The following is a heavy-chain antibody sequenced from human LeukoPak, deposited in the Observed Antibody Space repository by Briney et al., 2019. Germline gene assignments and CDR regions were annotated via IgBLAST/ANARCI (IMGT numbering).Heavy chain of an antibody. D-gene: IGHD2-2*01. CDR2: INPSGGST. V-gene: IGHV1-46*01. CDR1: GYTFTSYY. Sequence: ASVKVSCKASGYTFTSYYMHWVRQAPGQGLEWMGIINPSGGSTSYAQKFQGRVTMTRDMSTSTVYMELSSLRSEDTAVYYFARGGNNIVVVPAALYYFHYWGQGTLVTVSS. CDR3: ARGGNNIVVVPAALYYFHY. J-gene: IGHJ4*02.